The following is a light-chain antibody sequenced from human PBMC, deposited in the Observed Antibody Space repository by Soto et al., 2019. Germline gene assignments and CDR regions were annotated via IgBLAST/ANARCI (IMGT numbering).Light chain of an antibody. CDR2: DVG. CDR3: NSYTSSSTYV. CDR1: NSDVGGYDY. J-gene: IGLJ1*01. Sequence: QSALTQPASVSASPGQSITISCTGTNSDVGGYDYVSWYQQHPGKAPKLMIFDVGNRPSGVSNRFSGSKSGNTASLTISGLQAEDEADYYCNSYTSSSTYVFGTGTKLTVL. V-gene: IGLV2-14*01.